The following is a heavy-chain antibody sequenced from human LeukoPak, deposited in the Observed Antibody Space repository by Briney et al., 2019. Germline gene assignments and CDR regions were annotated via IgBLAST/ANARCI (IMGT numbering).Heavy chain of an antibody. CDR2: ISGYNGNT. Sequence: ASVKVSCKASGYTFTSYGISWVRQAPGQGLEWIGWISGYNGNTDYAQKLQGRDTMTTDTSTSTAYMELRSLRSDDTAVYYCARIDGDPMTSYYYYYYYMDVWGKGTTVTVSS. V-gene: IGHV1-18*01. CDR1: GYTFTSYG. J-gene: IGHJ6*03. D-gene: IGHD4-17*01. CDR3: ARIDGDPMTSYYYYYYYMDV.